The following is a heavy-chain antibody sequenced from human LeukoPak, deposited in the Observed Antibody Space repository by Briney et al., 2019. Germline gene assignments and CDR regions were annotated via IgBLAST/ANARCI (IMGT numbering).Heavy chain of an antibody. D-gene: IGHD6-13*01. CDR2: TNPNSGGT. J-gene: IGHJ4*02. CDR1: GYSFTGYY. V-gene: IGHV1-2*02. CDR3: ARDWGYTSSWYSD. Sequence: ASVKVSCKASGYSFTGYYMHWVRQAPGQGLEWMGWTNPNSGGTNFAQKFQGRVTMTRDTSISTGYMELSRLRSDDTAVYYCARDWGYTSSWYSDWGQGTLVTVSS.